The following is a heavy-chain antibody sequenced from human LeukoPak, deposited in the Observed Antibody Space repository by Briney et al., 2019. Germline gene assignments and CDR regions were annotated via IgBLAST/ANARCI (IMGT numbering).Heavy chain of an antibody. CDR1: GGSITGSY. Sequence: SETLSLTCSVSGGSITGSYWSWIRQSPGKGLEWIGHIYYSGTTNYSPSLRSRVTISVDTSNKQFSLKLRSVTAADTAVYYCARSKVTYYYDAGGYYYFDYWGQGALVNVSS. V-gene: IGHV4-59*01. CDR2: IYYSGTT. CDR3: ARSKVTYYYDAGGYYYFDY. D-gene: IGHD3-22*01. J-gene: IGHJ4*02.